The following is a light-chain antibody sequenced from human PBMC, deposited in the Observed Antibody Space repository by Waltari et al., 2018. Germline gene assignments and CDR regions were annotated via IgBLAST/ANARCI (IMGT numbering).Light chain of an antibody. J-gene: IGLJ2*01. CDR3: SSQSSNDVVL. CDR2: DVS. Sequence: QSALTQPASVSGSPGQSVTIFCAGTSNDVGGYNSVSWYQEHPGQAPRVIIYDVSDRPSGVSDRFSGSKSGNTASLTISGLQPEDEADYYCSSQSSNDVVLFGGGTKLAVL. V-gene: IGLV2-14*01. CDR1: SNDVGGYNS.